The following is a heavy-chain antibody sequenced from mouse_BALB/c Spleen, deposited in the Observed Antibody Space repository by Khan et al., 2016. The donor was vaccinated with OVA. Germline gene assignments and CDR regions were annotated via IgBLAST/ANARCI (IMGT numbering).Heavy chain of an antibody. CDR2: IWSGGST. CDR3: ARSSYRYDFTY. V-gene: IGHV2-4-1*01. Sequence: QVQLQQSGPDLVQPSQNLSITCTVSGFSLITYGVHWVRQSPGKGLEWLGVIWSGGSTDYNEAFISRLSISKDNSKSQVFFKMNSLQSDDTAIYYCARSSYRYDFTYWGRGTLVTVSS. CDR1: GFSLITYG. J-gene: IGHJ3*01. D-gene: IGHD2-12*01.